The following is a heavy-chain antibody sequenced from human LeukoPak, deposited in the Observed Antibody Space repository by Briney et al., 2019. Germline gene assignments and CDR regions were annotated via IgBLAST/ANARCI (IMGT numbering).Heavy chain of an antibody. J-gene: IGHJ5*02. CDR1: GFTFDDYA. CDR3: ARDRGDDIFLMWGEKHWFDH. D-gene: IGHD3-9*01. V-gene: IGHV3-43D*03. CDR2: ISWDGGST. Sequence: GGSLRLSCAASGFTFDDYAMHWVRQAPGKGLEWVSLISWDGGSTYYADSVKGRFTISRDNAKNSLYLQMNSLRAEDTAVYYCARDRGDDIFLMWGEKHWFDHWGQGTLVTVSS.